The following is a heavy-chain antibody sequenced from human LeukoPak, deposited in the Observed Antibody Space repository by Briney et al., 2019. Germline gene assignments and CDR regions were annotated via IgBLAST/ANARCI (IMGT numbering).Heavy chain of an antibody. Sequence: SETLSLTCAVYGGSFSGYYWSWIRQPPGKGLEWLREVNHGGGANYSPSLKSRVTMSVDTSKNHFSLDLSSVTAADTAIYYCARANAVTTVLFDLWGRGTLVTVSS. CDR2: VNHGGGA. V-gene: IGHV4-34*01. CDR3: ARANAVTTVLFDL. J-gene: IGHJ2*01. CDR1: GGSFSGYY. D-gene: IGHD4-17*01.